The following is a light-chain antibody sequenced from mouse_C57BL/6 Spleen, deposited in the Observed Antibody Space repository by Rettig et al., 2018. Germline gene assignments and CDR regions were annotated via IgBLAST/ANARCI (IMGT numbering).Light chain of an antibody. J-gene: IGKJ1*01. CDR2: YTS. Sequence: DIQMTQTTSSLSASLGDRVTISCSASQGISNYLNWYQQKPEGTVKLLIYYTSSLHSGVPSRFSGSGSGTEYSLTISNLEPEDIATYYCQQYNKLPWTFGGGTKLEIK. CDR1: QGISNY. V-gene: IGKV10-94*01. CDR3: QQYNKLPWT.